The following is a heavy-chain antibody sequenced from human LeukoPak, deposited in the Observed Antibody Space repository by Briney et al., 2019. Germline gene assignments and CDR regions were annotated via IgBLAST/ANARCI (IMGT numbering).Heavy chain of an antibody. CDR2: MSPKSGNT. J-gene: IGHJ4*02. Sequence: GASVKVSCKASGYTFTSYDINWVRQATGQGLEWMGWMSPKSGNTGYAQKFQGRVTITRNTSINTAYMELSRLGSEDPAVYYCARGVDYSNYGGDFDYWGQGTLVTVSS. V-gene: IGHV1-8*03. CDR1: GYTFTSYD. CDR3: ARGVDYSNYGGDFDY. D-gene: IGHD4-11*01.